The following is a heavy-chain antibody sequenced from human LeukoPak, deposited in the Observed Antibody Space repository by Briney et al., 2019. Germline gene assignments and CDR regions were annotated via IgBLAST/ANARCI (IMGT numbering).Heavy chain of an antibody. CDR3: ARDRYYYDSSGYWGREEDYYYYGMGV. V-gene: IGHV3-30-3*01. J-gene: IGHJ6*02. CDR2: ISYGGSNI. CDR1: GFTFSGYA. Sequence: GGSLRLSCAASGFTFSGYAMHWVRQAPGKGLEWVAVISYGGSNIYFADSVKGRFTVSRDNSKNTLYLHMNSLRAEDTALYYCARDRYYYDSSGYWGREEDYYYYGMGVWGQGTTVTVSS. D-gene: IGHD3-22*01.